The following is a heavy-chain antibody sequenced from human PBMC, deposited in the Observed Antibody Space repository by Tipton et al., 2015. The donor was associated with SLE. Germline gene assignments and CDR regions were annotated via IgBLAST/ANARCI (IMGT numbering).Heavy chain of an antibody. CDR2: LKADGSNK. Sequence: GSLRLSCAASGFTYSGYAMHWVRQAPGKGLEWVAFLKADGSNKDYADSVKGRFTISRDNSKNTLYLQMNRLRVEDTAVYYCAGGTGAYFDHWGQGTLVAVSS. J-gene: IGHJ4*02. D-gene: IGHD3-16*01. CDR1: GFTYSGYA. V-gene: IGHV3-30*02. CDR3: AGGTGAYFDH.